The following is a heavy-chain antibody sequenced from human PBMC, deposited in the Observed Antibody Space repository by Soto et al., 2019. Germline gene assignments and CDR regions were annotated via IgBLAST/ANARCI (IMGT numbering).Heavy chain of an antibody. CDR1: CGSISSGGYS. CDR2: IYHSGST. J-gene: IGHJ5*02. V-gene: IGHV4-30-2*01. Sequence: QLQLQESGSGLVKPSQTLSLTCAVSCGSISSGGYSWSWIRQPPGKVLEWIGYIYHSGSTYYNPSLKSRVTISVDRSKNQFSMKLSSVTAADTAVYYCAVTPRTYYDFWSGYYTGHGFDPWGQGTLVTVSS. D-gene: IGHD3-3*01. CDR3: AVTPRTYYDFWSGYYTGHGFDP.